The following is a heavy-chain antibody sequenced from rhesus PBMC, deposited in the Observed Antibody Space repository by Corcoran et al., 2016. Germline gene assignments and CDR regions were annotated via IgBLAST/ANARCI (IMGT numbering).Heavy chain of an antibody. CDR3: ARDDSAHSDFDY. D-gene: IGHD2-33*01. CDR2: IYGSIGSA. Sequence: QVQLQESGPGMVKPSETLSLTCAVSGGSISSNYWSWMRQPPGKGLEGIVHIYGSIGSAYYYPSLKIRGSLSPNTCKTQFSLKLSSVTAAHTAVYYCARDDSAHSDFDYWGQGVLVTFSP. V-gene: IGHV4-160*01. CDR1: GGSISSNY. J-gene: IGHJ4*01.